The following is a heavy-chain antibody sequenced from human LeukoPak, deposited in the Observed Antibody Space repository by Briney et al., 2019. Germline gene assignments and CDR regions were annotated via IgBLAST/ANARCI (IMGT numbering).Heavy chain of an antibody. V-gene: IGHV4-4*07. CDR2: IYTSGST. CDR1: GVSISSYY. Sequence: PSETLSLTCTVSGVSISSYYWNWIRQPAGKGLEWIGRIYTSGSTNFNPSLKSRVTMSVDTSKNQFSLKLSSVTAADTAVYYCARGGVVIQPGYFQHWGQGTLVTVSS. D-gene: IGHD3-3*01. CDR3: ARGGVVIQPGYFQH. J-gene: IGHJ1*01.